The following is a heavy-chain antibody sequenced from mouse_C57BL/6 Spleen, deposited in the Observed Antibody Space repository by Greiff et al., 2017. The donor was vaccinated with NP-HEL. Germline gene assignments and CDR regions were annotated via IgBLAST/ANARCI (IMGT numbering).Heavy chain of an antibody. D-gene: IGHD1-1*01. CDR3: AREEITTVVAEH. V-gene: IGHV1-80*01. CDR2: IHPGDGDT. CDR1: GYAFSSYW. J-gene: IGHJ2*01. Sequence: QVQLQQSGAELVKPGASVKISCKASGYAFSSYWMNWVKQRPGKGLEWIGQIHPGDGDTNYNGKFKGKATLTADKSSSTAYMQLSSLTSEDSAVYFCAREEITTVVAEHWGQGTTLTVSS.